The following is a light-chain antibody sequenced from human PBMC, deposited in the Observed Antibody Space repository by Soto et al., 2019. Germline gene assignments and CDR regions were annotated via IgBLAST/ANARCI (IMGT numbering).Light chain of an antibody. CDR2: AAS. CDR1: QSLSSGF. Sequence: EIVLTQSPGTLSLSPGESGTLSCRASQSLSSGFLAWYQQRTGQAPRLLIYAASSRATGIPDRFSGTGSGTDFTLTISRLEPEDFAVYYCQQFASLPRTFGQGTKVEIK. CDR3: QQFASLPRT. V-gene: IGKV3-20*01. J-gene: IGKJ1*01.